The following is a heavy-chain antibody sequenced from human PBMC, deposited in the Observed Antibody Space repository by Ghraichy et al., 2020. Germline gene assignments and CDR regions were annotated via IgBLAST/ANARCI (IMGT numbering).Heavy chain of an antibody. D-gene: IGHD2-15*01. V-gene: IGHV1-8*01. CDR3: ASDYCSGGSCYGY. CDR2: MNPNSGNT. J-gene: IGHJ4*02. CDR1: GYTFTSYD. Sequence: ASVKVSCKASGYTFTSYDINWVRQATGQGLEWMGWMNPNSGNTGYAQKFQGRVTMTRNTSISTAYMELSSLRSEDTAVYYCASDYCSGGSCYGYWGQGTLVTVSS.